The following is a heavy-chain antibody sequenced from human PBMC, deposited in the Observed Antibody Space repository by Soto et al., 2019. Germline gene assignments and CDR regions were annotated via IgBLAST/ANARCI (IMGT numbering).Heavy chain of an antibody. Sequence: PGGSLRLSCAASGFTFSGYYMSWIRQAPGKGLEWVSYISSSGSTIYYADCVKVRFTISRDNAKNSLYLQMNSLRAEDTAVYYCARDLGSSSGGGYYYYMYVWGKETTVTVSS. D-gene: IGHD6-6*01. J-gene: IGHJ6*03. CDR1: GFTFSGYY. V-gene: IGHV3-11*01. CDR3: ARDLGSSSGGGYYYYMYV. CDR2: ISSSGSTI.